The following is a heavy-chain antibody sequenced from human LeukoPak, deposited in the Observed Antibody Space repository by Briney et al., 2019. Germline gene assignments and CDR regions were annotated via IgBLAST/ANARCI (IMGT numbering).Heavy chain of an antibody. Sequence: EGSLRLSCTASGFTFNSYSLNWVRQAPGTGLEWVSFISASSSVRYYADSMKGRFTISRDNAKNSLYLQMSSLRAEDTAVYYCARDRGGSYSEIDYWGLGTLVTVSS. V-gene: IGHV3-48*04. CDR1: GFTFNSYS. CDR2: ISASSSVR. D-gene: IGHD1-26*01. CDR3: ARDRGGSYSEIDY. J-gene: IGHJ4*02.